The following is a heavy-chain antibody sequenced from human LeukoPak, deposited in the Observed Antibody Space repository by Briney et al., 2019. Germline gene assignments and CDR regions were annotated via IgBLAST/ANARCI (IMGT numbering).Heavy chain of an antibody. CDR3: ARHASLYGDYGGFDP. CDR2: IYYSGST. Sequence: SETLSLTCAVSGYSISRGYYWGWIRQPPGKGLEWIGSIYYSGSTYYNPSLKSRVTISVDTSKNQFSLKLSSVTAADTAVYYCARHASLYGDYGGFDPWGQGTLVTVSS. J-gene: IGHJ5*02. V-gene: IGHV4-38-2*01. CDR1: GYSISRGYY. D-gene: IGHD4-17*01.